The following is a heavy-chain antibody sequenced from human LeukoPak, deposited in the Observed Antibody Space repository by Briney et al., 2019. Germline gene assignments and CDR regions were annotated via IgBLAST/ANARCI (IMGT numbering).Heavy chain of an antibody. CDR3: ARLGSYGPQPSGY. V-gene: IGHV4-39*01. J-gene: IGHJ4*02. CDR2: IYYSGST. CDR1: GASISSNSYY. D-gene: IGHD4-17*01. Sequence: SETLSLTCTVSGASISSNSYYWGWIRQSPGKGLEWIGSIYYSGSTYYNPSLKSRVTISVDTSKNQFSLKLSSVTAADTAVYYCARLGSYGPQPSGYWGQGTLVTVSS.